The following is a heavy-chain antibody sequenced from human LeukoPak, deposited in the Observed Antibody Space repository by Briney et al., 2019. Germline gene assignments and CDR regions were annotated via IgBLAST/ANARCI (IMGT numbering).Heavy chain of an antibody. CDR3: ARSGVTRFEELLSGAFDI. J-gene: IGHJ3*02. V-gene: IGHV3-30*04. Sequence: GGSLRLSCAASGFTFSTYPMHWVRQAPGKGLEWVAVISYDGSNQYYPDSVKGRFTISRDNSKNTLYLQMTSLRAEDTALYYCARSGVTRFEELLSGAFDIWGQGTMVTVSS. CDR1: GFTFSTYP. CDR2: ISYDGSNQ. D-gene: IGHD3-10*02.